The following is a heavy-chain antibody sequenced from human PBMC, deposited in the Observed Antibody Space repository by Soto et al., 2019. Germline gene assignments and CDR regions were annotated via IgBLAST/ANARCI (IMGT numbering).Heavy chain of an antibody. CDR1: VVSISSYY. CDR2: IYYSGST. V-gene: IGHV4-59*01. D-gene: IGHD1-20*01. Sequence: PSETLSLTCTVSVVSISSYYWSWIRQPPGKGLEWIVYIYYSGSTNYNPALKSRVTISVDTSKNQFSLKLSSVTAAYTAVYYCAREPSGITGTNPRRDDFDICGKGXM. CDR3: AREPSGITGTNPRRDDFDI. J-gene: IGHJ3*02.